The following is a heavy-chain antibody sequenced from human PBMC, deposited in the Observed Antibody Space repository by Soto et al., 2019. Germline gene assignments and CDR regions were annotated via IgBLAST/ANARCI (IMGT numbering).Heavy chain of an antibody. CDR3: AKGSLITMVRGVIEEYNWFDP. CDR1: GFTLRSYA. CDR2: ISDSGGST. V-gene: IGHV3-23*01. J-gene: IGHJ5*02. D-gene: IGHD3-10*01. Sequence: PGGSLRLSCEVSGFTLRSYAMIWVRQAPGKGLEWVSLISDSGGSTYYADSVKGRFTISRDNSKNTLYLQMNSLRADDAALYYCAKGSLITMVRGVIEEYNWFDPWGQGTLVTVSS.